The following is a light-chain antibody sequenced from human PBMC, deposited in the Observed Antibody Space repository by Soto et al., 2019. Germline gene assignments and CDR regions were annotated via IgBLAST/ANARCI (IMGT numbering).Light chain of an antibody. J-gene: IGKJ1*01. CDR2: DAS. CDR3: QQRSNWQWM. CDR1: QSVSSY. Sequence: EIVLTQSPATLSLSPGERATLSCWASQSVSSYLAWYQHKPGQAPRLLIYDASNRATGIPARFSGSGSGTDFTLTISSLEPEDFAVYYCQQRSNWQWMLGQGTKVDIK. V-gene: IGKV3-11*01.